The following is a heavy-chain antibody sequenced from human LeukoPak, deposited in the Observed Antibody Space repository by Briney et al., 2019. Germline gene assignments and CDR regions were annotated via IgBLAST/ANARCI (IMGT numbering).Heavy chain of an antibody. J-gene: IGHJ4*02. CDR2: ISGSGGST. Sequence: GGSLRLSCAASGFTFSSYAMRWVRQAPGEGLEWVSAISGSGGSTYYADSVKGRFTISRDNSRNTLFLQMNSLRAEDTAVYYCATDRATQYFDYWGQGTLVSVSS. V-gene: IGHV3-23*01. CDR3: ATDRATQYFDY. D-gene: IGHD2-15*01. CDR1: GFTFSSYA.